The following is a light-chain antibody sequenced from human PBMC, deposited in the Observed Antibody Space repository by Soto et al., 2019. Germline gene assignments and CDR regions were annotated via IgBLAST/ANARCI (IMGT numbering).Light chain of an antibody. J-gene: IGLJ3*02. CDR1: ASDIGSYDY. V-gene: IGLV2-14*01. CDR2: EVT. CDR3: ASYSSRTTRCV. Sequence: QSALTQPASVSGSPGQSITVSCTGTASDIGSYDYVSWYQHHPGKAPKLMIYEVTNRPSGVSNRFSGSKSDYMASLTISGLQAEDEAHYFCASYSSRTTRCVFGGGTKLTVL.